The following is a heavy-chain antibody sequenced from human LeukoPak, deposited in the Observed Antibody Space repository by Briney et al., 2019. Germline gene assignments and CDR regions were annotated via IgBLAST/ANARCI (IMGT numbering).Heavy chain of an antibody. J-gene: IGHJ3*02. CDR1: GDSISDYY. D-gene: IGHD1-1*01. V-gene: IGHV4-4*07. CDR2: VRSSGDT. Sequence: PSETLSLTCTVSGDSISDYYWNWIRQPAGKALEWIGRVRSSGDTNYNPSFRSRLTMSVDRSKNQFSLKLTSATAADTAVYYCARRVRLYDSSFDIWGQGTMVTVSS. CDR3: ARRVRLYDSSFDI.